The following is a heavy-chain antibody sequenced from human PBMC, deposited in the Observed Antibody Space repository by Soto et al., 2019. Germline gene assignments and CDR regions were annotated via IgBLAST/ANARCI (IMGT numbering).Heavy chain of an antibody. CDR1: GFTFSSYA. Sequence: PGGSLRLSCAASGFTFSSYAMHWVRQAPGKELEWVAVISYDGINKYYADSVRGRFTISRDNSKNTLYLQMNSLRAEDTAVYYCARESVIVVVPAAIPNYYYYYGMDVWGQGTTVTVSS. CDR2: ISYDGINK. J-gene: IGHJ6*02. V-gene: IGHV3-30-3*01. D-gene: IGHD2-2*01. CDR3: ARESVIVVVPAAIPNYYYYYGMDV.